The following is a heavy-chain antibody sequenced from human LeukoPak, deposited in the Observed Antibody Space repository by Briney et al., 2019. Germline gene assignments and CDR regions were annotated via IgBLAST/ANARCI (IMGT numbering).Heavy chain of an antibody. CDR2: ISAYNGNT. Sequence: ASVKVSCKASGYTFTSYGISWVRQATGQGLEWMGWISAYNGNTNYAQKLQGRVTMTTDTSTSTAYMELRSLRSDDTAVYYCARIPYSSGWFDAFDIWGQGTMVTVSS. V-gene: IGHV1-18*04. CDR3: ARIPYSSGWFDAFDI. D-gene: IGHD6-19*01. CDR1: GYTFTSYG. J-gene: IGHJ3*02.